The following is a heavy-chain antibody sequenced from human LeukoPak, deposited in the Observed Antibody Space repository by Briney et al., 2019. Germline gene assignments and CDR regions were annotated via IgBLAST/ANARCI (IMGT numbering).Heavy chain of an antibody. CDR2: ISGRGGST. CDR3: AKPAHYYDSSGYGY. J-gene: IGHJ4*02. D-gene: IGHD3-22*01. V-gene: IGHV3-23*01. CDR1: GFSFSMYV. Sequence: GGSLRLSCAPSGFSFSMYVMSCVRHAPGKGLEWVSAISGRGGSTYYADSVKGRFTISRDNSKNTVYLHMNSLRAEDTAVYYCAKPAHYYDSSGYGYWGQGTLVTVSS.